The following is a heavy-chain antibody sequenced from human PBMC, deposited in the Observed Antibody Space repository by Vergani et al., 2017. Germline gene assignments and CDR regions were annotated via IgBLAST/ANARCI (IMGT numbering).Heavy chain of an antibody. V-gene: IGHV1-69*12. CDR2: IIPMFGTT. J-gene: IGHJ6*04. CDR1: GGTFGRHA. CDR3: AREKYGPXSDPVYFYYGMDV. Sequence: QFQLVQSGNEVKKPGSSVKISCEASGGTFGRHAIRWVRQAPGAGLEWMGGIIPMFGTTSYPQKFQGRVTISADASTRTVYMEVSSLSVEDTALYYCAREKYGPXSDPVYFYYGMDVWGEGTTVTVSS. D-gene: IGHD3-10*01.